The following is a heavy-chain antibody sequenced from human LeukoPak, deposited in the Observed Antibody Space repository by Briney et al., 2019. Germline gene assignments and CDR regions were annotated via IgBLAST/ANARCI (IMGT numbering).Heavy chain of an antibody. D-gene: IGHD2-21*02. CDR2: ISGSGGTI. CDR3: ARQALTAVDY. V-gene: IGHV3-48*04. CDR1: GFTFSNYN. J-gene: IGHJ4*02. Sequence: GGSLRLSCAASGFTFSNYNMNWVRQAPGKGLEWISYISGSGGTIHYADSVKGRFTISRDNAKNSLYLQMNSLRAEDTAVYYCARQALTAVDYWGQGTLVTVSS.